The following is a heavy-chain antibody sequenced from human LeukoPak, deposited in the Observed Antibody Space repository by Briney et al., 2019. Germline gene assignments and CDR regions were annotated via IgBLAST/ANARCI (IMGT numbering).Heavy chain of an antibody. CDR1: GFTFSSYA. D-gene: IGHD3-3*01. CDR3: AKNLEGDDYDFWSGYYSGGAFDI. Sequence: GGSLRLSCAASGFTFSSYAMSWVRQAPGKGLEWVSAISGSGGSTYYADSVKGRFTISRDNSKNTLYLQMNGLRAEDTAVYYCAKNLEGDDYDFWSGYYSGGAFDIWGQGTMVTVSS. V-gene: IGHV3-23*01. CDR2: ISGSGGST. J-gene: IGHJ3*02.